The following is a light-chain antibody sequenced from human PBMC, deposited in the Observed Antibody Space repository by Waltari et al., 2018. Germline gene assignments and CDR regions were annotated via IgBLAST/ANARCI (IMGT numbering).Light chain of an antibody. V-gene: IGKV1-5*03. Sequence: DIQMTQSPSTLSASVGDRVTITCRASQSISSWLAWYQQKPGKAPNLLIYKASTLESGVPSRFSASGSGTEFTLTISSLQSEDFAVYYCQQYNNWPPITFGGGTKVEIK. J-gene: IGKJ4*01. CDR2: KAS. CDR1: QSISSW. CDR3: QQYNNWPPIT.